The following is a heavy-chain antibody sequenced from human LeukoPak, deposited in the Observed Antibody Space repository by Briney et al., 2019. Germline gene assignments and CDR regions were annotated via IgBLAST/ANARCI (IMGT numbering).Heavy chain of an antibody. V-gene: IGHV3-21*01. CDR2: ISSSSTYI. CDR3: ARVFSGNYYSGFDY. CDR1: GFTFSNAW. Sequence: GGSLRLSCAASGFTFSNAWMNWVRQAPGKGLEWVSSISSSSTYISYADSVEGRFTISRDNAKNSLYLQMNSLRAEDTALYYCARVFSGNYYSGFDYWGQGTLVTVSS. J-gene: IGHJ4*02. D-gene: IGHD3-10*01.